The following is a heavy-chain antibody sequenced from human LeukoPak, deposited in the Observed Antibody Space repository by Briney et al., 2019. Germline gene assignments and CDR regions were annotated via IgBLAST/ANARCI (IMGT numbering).Heavy chain of an antibody. J-gene: IGHJ4*02. CDR1: GFTFDDYA. D-gene: IGHD1-7*01. Sequence: TGGSLRLSCAASGFTFDDYAMHWVRQAPGKGLEWVSGISGSGGSTYYADSVKGRFTISRDNSKNTLYLQMNSLRAEDTAVYYCAKGQNWNYAFDYWGQGTLVTVSS. CDR3: AKGQNWNYAFDY. V-gene: IGHV3-23*01. CDR2: ISGSGGST.